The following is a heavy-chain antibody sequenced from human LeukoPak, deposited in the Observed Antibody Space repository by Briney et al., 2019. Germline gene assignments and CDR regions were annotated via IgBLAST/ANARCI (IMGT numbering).Heavy chain of an antibody. Sequence: SQTLSLTCTVSGGSISSGSYYWSWIRQPAGKGLEWIGRIYTSGSTYYNPSLKSRVTVSVDTSKNQFSLKVTSVTAADTAVYYCARETTRDRFMDVWGKGTTVTVSS. V-gene: IGHV4-61*02. CDR3: ARETTRDRFMDV. CDR2: IYTSGST. J-gene: IGHJ6*03. D-gene: IGHD4-17*01. CDR1: GGSISSGSYY.